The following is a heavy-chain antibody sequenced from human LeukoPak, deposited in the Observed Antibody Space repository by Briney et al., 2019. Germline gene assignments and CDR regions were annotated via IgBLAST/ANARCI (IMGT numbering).Heavy chain of an antibody. V-gene: IGHV3-11*01. CDR1: GFTFSVYY. J-gene: IGHJ4*02. CDR2: ISSSGSTK. D-gene: IGHD3-22*01. CDR3: ARTRKNYYDSSGLFDY. Sequence: GGSLRLSCAASGFTFSVYYMSWIRQAPGKGLEWVSYISSSGSTKYSADSVKGRFTISRDNAKNSLFLQMKSLRAEDTAVYYCARTRKNYYDSSGLFDYWGQGTLVTVSS.